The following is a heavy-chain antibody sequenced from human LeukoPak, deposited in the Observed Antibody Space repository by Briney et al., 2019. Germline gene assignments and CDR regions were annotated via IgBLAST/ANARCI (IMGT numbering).Heavy chain of an antibody. CDR2: IYSSGST. J-gene: IGHJ4*02. Sequence: SETLSLTCTVSGGSINTYYWGWIRQPSGKGLEWIGNIYSSGSTNYNPSLKSRVTISVDTSKNQFSLKLSSVTAADTAVYYCARVMSSYSSSSPFDYWGQGTLVTVSS. D-gene: IGHD6-6*01. V-gene: IGHV4-59*12. CDR3: ARVMSSYSSSSPFDY. CDR1: GGSINTYY.